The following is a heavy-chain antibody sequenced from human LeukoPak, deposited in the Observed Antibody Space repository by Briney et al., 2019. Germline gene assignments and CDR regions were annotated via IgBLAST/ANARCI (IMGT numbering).Heavy chain of an antibody. V-gene: IGHV1-2*02. CDR3: ARDKVRPRSSAFDI. CDR2: INPNSGGT. CDR1: GYTFTGYY. Sequence: GASVKVSCKASGYTFTGYYMHWVRQAPGQGLEWMGWINPNSGGTNYAQKFQGRVTMTRDTSISTAYMELSRLRSDDTAVYYCARDKVRPRSSAFDIWGQGTMVTVSS. J-gene: IGHJ3*02. D-gene: IGHD5-12*01.